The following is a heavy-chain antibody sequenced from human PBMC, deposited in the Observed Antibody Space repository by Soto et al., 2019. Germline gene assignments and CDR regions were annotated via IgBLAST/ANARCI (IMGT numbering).Heavy chain of an antibody. CDR1: GGSRMPYS. J-gene: IGHJ3*02. CDR3: ARHGSGGRAFDI. D-gene: IGHD2-15*01. Sequence: TVSGGSRMPYSCRLIRQPPGKGLEWIGYIYYSGSPNYNPSLKSRVTMSVDTSKNQVSLKLSSVTAADTAVYYCARHGSGGRAFDIWGQGTMVTVS. V-gene: IGHV4-59*08. CDR2: IYYSGSP.